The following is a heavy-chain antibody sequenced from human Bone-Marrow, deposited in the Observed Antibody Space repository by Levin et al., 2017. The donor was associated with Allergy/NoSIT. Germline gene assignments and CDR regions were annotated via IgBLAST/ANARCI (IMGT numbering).Heavy chain of an antibody. Sequence: GGSLRLSCAVSGLTVRTNYMNWVRQAPGKGLEWVSIIYHGDKTYYADSVKGRFTISRDSNKNILYLQMNALRPDDTAVYYCATGTYGEPDYWGQGTLVTVSS. CDR2: IYHGDKT. CDR1: GLTVRTNY. J-gene: IGHJ4*02. V-gene: IGHV3-53*01. D-gene: IGHD4-17*01. CDR3: ATGTYGEPDY.